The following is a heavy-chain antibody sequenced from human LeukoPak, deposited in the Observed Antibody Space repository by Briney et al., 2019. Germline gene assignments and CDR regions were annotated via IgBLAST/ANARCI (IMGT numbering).Heavy chain of an antibody. J-gene: IGHJ4*02. CDR3: ARDMAKADY. Sequence: GGSLRLSCAASGFTFSSYAMNWVRQAPGKGLEWVSSISSSSSYIHYADSVKGRFTISRDNAKNSLYLQMNSLRAEDTAVYYCARDMAKADYWGQGTLVTVSS. CDR2: ISSSSSYI. V-gene: IGHV3-21*01. D-gene: IGHD3-10*01. CDR1: GFTFSSYA.